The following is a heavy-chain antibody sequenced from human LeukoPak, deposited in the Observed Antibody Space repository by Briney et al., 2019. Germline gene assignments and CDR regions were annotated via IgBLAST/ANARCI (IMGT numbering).Heavy chain of an antibody. CDR2: IYYSGST. J-gene: IGHJ3*02. CDR1: GGSISNY. V-gene: IGHV4-59*01. CDR3: ARDYSGSNAFDI. Sequence: PSETLSLTCTVSGGSISNYWSWIRQPPGKGLEWIGYIYYSGSTNYNPSLKSRVTISVDTSKNQFSLKLTSVTAADTAVYYCARDYSGSNAFDIWGQGTMVTVSS. D-gene: IGHD3-10*01.